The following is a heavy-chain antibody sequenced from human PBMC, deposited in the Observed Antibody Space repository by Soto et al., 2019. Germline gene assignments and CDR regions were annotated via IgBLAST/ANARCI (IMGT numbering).Heavy chain of an antibody. D-gene: IGHD2-2*01. V-gene: IGHV1-18*01. Sequence: ASVKVSCKASGYTFTSNDINWVRQASGQGLEWMGWMNPNTGNTNYAQKLQGRVTMTADTSTSTAYMELRSLRSDDTAVYYCARKGKVVQAAIEYYYYGMTSGAKGPRSPSP. CDR2: MNPNTGNT. CDR1: GYTFTSND. CDR3: ARKGKVVQAAIEYYYYGMTS. J-gene: IGHJ6*02.